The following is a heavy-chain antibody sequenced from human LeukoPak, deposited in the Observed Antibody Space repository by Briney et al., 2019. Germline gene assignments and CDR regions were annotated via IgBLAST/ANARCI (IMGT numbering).Heavy chain of an antibody. CDR1: GFTVSSNY. J-gene: IGHJ6*03. D-gene: IGHD2-2*02. Sequence: GGSLRLSCAASGFTVSSNYMSWVRQAPGKGLEWVSAISGSGGNTYYADSVKGRFTISRDNSKNTLYLQMNSLRAEDTAVYYCATVTLNTLKRYYFYYMDVWGKGTSVTVSS. CDR2: ISGSGGNT. CDR3: ATVTLNTLKRYYFYYMDV. V-gene: IGHV3-23*01.